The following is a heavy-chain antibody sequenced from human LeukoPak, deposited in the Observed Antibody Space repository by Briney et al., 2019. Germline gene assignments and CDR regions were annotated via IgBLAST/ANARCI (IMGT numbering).Heavy chain of an antibody. CDR3: ATTQDCSSASCYRPFDC. CDR2: ISSDGSNK. D-gene: IGHD2-2*01. V-gene: IGHV3-30*04. Sequence: GGSLRLSCAASGFIFSSYAMHWVRQAPGKGLEWVAVISSDGSNKEYVDSVKGRFTISRDNSQNTLYLQMNSLRVEDTAIYCCATTQDCSSASCYRPFDCWGQGTLVTVSS. J-gene: IGHJ4*02. CDR1: GFIFSSYA.